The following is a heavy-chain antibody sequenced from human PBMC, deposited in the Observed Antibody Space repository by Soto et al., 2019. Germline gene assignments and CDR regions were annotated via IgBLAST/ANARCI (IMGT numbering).Heavy chain of an antibody. CDR2: IYPSDSYT. CDR1: GYSFTSYW. Sequence: GESLKISCKGSGYSFTSYWIGWVRQMPGKGLEWMGIIYPSDSYTNYSPSFQGHVTISADKSISTAYLQWSSLKASDTAMYYCATAAYCGGDCYHAFDIWGQGTMVTVSS. J-gene: IGHJ3*02. CDR3: ATAAYCGGDCYHAFDI. D-gene: IGHD2-21*02. V-gene: IGHV5-10-1*01.